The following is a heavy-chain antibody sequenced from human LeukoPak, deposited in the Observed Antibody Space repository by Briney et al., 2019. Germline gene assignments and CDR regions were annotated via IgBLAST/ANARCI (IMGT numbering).Heavy chain of an antibody. J-gene: IGHJ3*02. CDR3: ARGLEMATSYDAFDI. CDR1: GGSFSGYY. Sequence: SETLSLTCAVYGGSFSGYYWSWIRQPPGKGLEWIGEINHSGSTNYNPSLKSRVTISVDTSKNQFSLKLSSVTTADTAVYHCARGLEMATSYDAFDIWGQGTMVTVSS. CDR2: INHSGST. V-gene: IGHV4-34*01. D-gene: IGHD5-24*01.